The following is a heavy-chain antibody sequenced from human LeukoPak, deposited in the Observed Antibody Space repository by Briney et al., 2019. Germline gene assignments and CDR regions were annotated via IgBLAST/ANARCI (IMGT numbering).Heavy chain of an antibody. CDR2: INPNSGGT. D-gene: IGHD1-1*01. Sequence: ASVKVSCKASGYTFTGYYMHWVRQAPGQGLEWMGWINPNSGGTNYAQKFQGRVTMTRDTSITTAYMELSRLRSDDTAMYYCVRGTSNACHIWGQGTMVTVSS. J-gene: IGHJ3*02. CDR3: VRGTSNACHI. CDR1: GYTFTGYY. V-gene: IGHV1-2*02.